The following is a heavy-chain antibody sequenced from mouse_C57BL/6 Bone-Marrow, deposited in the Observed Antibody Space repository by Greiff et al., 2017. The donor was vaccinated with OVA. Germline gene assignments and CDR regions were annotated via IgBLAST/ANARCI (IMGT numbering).Heavy chain of an antibody. CDR3: ARGTTVAPFY. CDR2: IDPSDSYT. D-gene: IGHD1-1*01. Sequence: VKLQQPGAELVMPGASVKLSCKASGYTFTSYWMHWVKQRPGQGLEWIGEIDPSDSYTNYNQKFKGKSTLTVDKSSSTAYMQLSSLTSEDAAVYYCARGTTVAPFYWGQGTTLTVSS. CDR1: GYTFTSYW. V-gene: IGHV1-69*01. J-gene: IGHJ2*01.